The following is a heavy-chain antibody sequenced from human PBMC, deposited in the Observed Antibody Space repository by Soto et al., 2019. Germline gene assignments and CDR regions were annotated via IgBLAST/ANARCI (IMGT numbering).Heavy chain of an antibody. CDR1: GGSISSYY. CDR3: ASSNIAAAGFYYYGMDV. J-gene: IGHJ6*02. D-gene: IGHD6-13*01. CDR2: IYYSGST. Sequence: QVQLQESGPGLVKPSETLSLTCTVAGGSISSYYWSWIRQPPGKGLEWIGYIYYSGSTNYNPSLKSRVTISVDTSKNQISLKLSSVTAADTAVYYCASSNIAAAGFYYYGMDVWGRRTTVTVSS. V-gene: IGHV4-59*01.